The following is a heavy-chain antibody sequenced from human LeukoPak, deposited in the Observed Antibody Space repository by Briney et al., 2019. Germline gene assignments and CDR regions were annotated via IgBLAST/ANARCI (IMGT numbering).Heavy chain of an antibody. CDR3: AKDQGY. J-gene: IGHJ4*02. CDR1: GFTFSTYG. Sequence: PGRSLRLSCAASGFTFSTYGMNWVRQAPGKGLEWVALISFDGSNTYYADSVKGRFSIYRDNSKNTVYLQMNSLRAEDTAMYYCAKDQGYWGRGTLVTVSS. CDR2: ISFDGSNT. V-gene: IGHV3-30*18.